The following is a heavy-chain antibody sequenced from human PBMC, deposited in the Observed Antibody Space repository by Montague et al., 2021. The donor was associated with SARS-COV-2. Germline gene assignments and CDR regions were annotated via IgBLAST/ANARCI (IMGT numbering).Heavy chain of an antibody. CDR1: GFSVSNNY. Sequence: SLRLSCAASGFSVSNNYMSWVRQAPGKGLEWVSVIYSGGTTHYAGSVKGRLTISRDNSKNTLYVQVDSLRPEDTAVYYCAREGYSAYDYGGFDIWGQGTMVIVSS. J-gene: IGHJ3*02. D-gene: IGHD5-12*01. CDR2: IYSGGTT. CDR3: AREGYSAYDYGGFDI. V-gene: IGHV3-66*02.